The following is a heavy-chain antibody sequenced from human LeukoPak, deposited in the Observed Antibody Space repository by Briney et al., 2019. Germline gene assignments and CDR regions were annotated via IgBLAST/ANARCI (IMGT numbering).Heavy chain of an antibody. Sequence: ASVKVSCKASGYTFTGYYMHWVRQAPGQGREWMGWINPNSGGTNYAQKFQGRVTMTRDTSISTAYMELSRLRSDDTAVYYCARFRFDYYDSSGTSNWSDPWGQGTLVTVSS. D-gene: IGHD3-22*01. CDR3: ARFRFDYYDSSGTSNWSDP. J-gene: IGHJ5*02. V-gene: IGHV1-2*02. CDR1: GYTFTGYY. CDR2: INPNSGGT.